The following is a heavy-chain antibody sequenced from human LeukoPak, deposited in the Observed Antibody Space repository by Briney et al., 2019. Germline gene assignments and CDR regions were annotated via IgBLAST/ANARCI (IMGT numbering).Heavy chain of an antibody. Sequence: ASVKVSCKASGGTFSSYAISWVRQAPRQGLEWMGRIIPILGIANYAQKFQGRVTITADKSTSTAYMELSSLRSEDTAVYYCARDLMFDYWGQGTLVTVSS. CDR2: IIPILGIA. CDR1: GGTFSSYA. J-gene: IGHJ4*02. CDR3: ARDLMFDY. V-gene: IGHV1-69*04.